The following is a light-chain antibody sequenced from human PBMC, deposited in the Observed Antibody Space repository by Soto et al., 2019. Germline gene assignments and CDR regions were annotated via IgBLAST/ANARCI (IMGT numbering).Light chain of an antibody. CDR3: QQRSNWPRVT. J-gene: IGKJ5*01. V-gene: IGKV3-11*01. Sequence: EIVLTQSPATLSLSRGERASLSCRASQSVSNYLAWYQHKPGQAPRLLIYDASNRATGIPARFSGSGSGTDFTLTISGLEPEDFAVYYCQQRSNWPRVTFGQGTRLEI. CDR1: QSVSNY. CDR2: DAS.